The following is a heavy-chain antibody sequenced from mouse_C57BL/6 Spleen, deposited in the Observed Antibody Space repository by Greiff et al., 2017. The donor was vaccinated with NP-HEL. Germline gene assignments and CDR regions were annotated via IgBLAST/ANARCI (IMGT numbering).Heavy chain of an antibody. J-gene: IGHJ2*01. D-gene: IGHD2-5*01. Sequence: VQLKQPGAELVKPGASVKLSCKASGYTFTSYWMHWVKQRPGQGLEWIGMIHPNSGSTNYNEKFKSKATLTVDKSSSTAYMQLSSLTSEDSAVYYCARHNYYSNLFDYWGQGTTRTVSS. CDR3: ARHNYYSNLFDY. CDR2: IHPNSGST. CDR1: GYTFTSYW. V-gene: IGHV1-64*01.